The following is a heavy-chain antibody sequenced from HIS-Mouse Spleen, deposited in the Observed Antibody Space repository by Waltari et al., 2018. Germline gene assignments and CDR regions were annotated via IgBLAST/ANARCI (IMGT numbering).Heavy chain of an antibody. V-gene: IGHV3-23*01. CDR3: AKSRGGDCYDY. D-gene: IGHD2-21*01. CDR1: GVTFSSDA. Sequence: EVQLLESGGCLVQPGGSLRLSCAASGVTFSSDAITWVRQAPGKGLEWVSAISGSGGSTYYADSVKGRFTISRDNSKNTLYLQMNSLRAEDTAVYYCAKSRGGDCYDYWGQGTLVTVSS. CDR2: ISGSGGST. J-gene: IGHJ4*02.